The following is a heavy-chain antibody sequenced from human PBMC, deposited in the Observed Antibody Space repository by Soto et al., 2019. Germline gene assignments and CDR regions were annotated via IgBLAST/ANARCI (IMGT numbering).Heavy chain of an antibody. CDR2: IYSGGST. CDR1: VFTVSSNY. D-gene: IGHD1-26*01. CDR3: ARASGSRFFDY. Sequence: GGSLRLSCAASVFTVSSNYMSWVRQVPGKGLEWVSVIYSGGSTYYADSVKGRFTISRDNSKNTLYLQMNSLRAEDTAVYYCARASGSRFFDYWGQGTLVTVSS. V-gene: IGHV3-53*01. J-gene: IGHJ4*02.